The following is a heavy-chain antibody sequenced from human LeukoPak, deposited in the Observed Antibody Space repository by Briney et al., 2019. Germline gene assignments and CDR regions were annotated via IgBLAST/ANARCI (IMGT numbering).Heavy chain of an antibody. CDR2: ISGSGGST. Sequence: PGGSLRLSCAASGFTFSSYAMSWVRQAPGKELEWVSAISGSGGSTYYADSVKGRFTISRDNSENTLYLQMNSLRAEDTAVYYCAKDPPRSQWLAGVYWGQGTLVTVSS. CDR3: AKDPPRSQWLAGVY. J-gene: IGHJ4*02. D-gene: IGHD6-19*01. V-gene: IGHV3-23*01. CDR1: GFTFSSYA.